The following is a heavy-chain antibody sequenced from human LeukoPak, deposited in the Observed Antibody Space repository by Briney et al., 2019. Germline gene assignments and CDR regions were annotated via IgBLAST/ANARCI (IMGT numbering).Heavy chain of an antibody. V-gene: IGHV1-2*02. Sequence: ASVKVSCKASGYTFTGYYMHWVRQAPGQGLGWMGWINPNSGGTNYAQKFQGRVTMTRDTSISTAYMELSRLRSDDTAVYYCARGDIVVVQGWFDPWGQGTLVTVSS. J-gene: IGHJ5*02. CDR2: INPNSGGT. CDR1: GYTFTGYY. CDR3: ARGDIVVVQGWFDP. D-gene: IGHD2-2*01.